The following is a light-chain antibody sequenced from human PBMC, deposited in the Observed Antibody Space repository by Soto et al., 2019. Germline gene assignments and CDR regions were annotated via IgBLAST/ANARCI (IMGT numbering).Light chain of an antibody. CDR1: QNISTNY. Sequence: EIVMTQSPGTLSLSPGERATLSCRDRQNISTNYLAWYQQTPGQAPRLLIYGSSSRATGIPDRFSASASGTDFTLTISRLEPEDFAMYHCQHYGTSPGTFGQGTRLEIK. J-gene: IGKJ2*01. CDR2: GSS. CDR3: QHYGTSPGT. V-gene: IGKV3-20*01.